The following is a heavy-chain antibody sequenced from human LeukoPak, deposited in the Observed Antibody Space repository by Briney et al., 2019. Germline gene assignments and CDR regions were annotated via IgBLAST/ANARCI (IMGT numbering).Heavy chain of an antibody. CDR3: ARQVRAGTFDD. Sequence: GESLKISCKGSGYSFASNWIGWLRQMPGKGLEWMGIIYLDDSDVRYSPSFQGHVTMSDDRSIDTAYLQWSSLKASDTAIYYCARQVRAGTFDDWGQGTQVTVSS. J-gene: IGHJ4*02. D-gene: IGHD6-19*01. CDR2: IYLDDSDV. V-gene: IGHV5-51*01. CDR1: GYSFASNW.